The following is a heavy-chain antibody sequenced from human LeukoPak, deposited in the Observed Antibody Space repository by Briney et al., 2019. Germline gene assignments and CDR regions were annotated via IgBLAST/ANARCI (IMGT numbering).Heavy chain of an antibody. J-gene: IGHJ6*03. CDR2: IYTSGST. CDR1: GDSFTSDY. CDR3: ASRSIAARPYYYMDV. D-gene: IGHD6-6*01. Sequence: SETLSLTCSVSGDSFTSDYWSWIRQPAGKGLEWIGRIYTSGSTNYNPSLKSRVTISVDTSKNQFSLKLSSVTAADTAVYYCASRSIAARPYYYMDVWGKGTTVTVSS. V-gene: IGHV4-4*07.